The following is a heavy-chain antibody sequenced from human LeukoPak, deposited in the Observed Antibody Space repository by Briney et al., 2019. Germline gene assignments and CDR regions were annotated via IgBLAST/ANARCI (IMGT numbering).Heavy chain of an antibody. J-gene: IGHJ4*02. CDR2: IYYSGST. CDR3: ARRGFGELFLFDY. D-gene: IGHD3-10*01. CDR1: GGSISSSSYY. Sequence: SETLSLTCTVSGGSISSSSYYWGWIRQPPGKGLEWIGSIYYSGSTYYNPSLESRVTISVDTSKNQFSLKLSSVTAADTAVYYCARRGFGELFLFDYWGQGTLVTVSS. V-gene: IGHV4-39*01.